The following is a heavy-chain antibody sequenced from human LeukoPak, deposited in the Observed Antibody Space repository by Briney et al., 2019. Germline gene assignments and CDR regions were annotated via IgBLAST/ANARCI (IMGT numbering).Heavy chain of an antibody. D-gene: IGHD3-22*01. V-gene: IGHV1-8*01. CDR2: MNPNSGNT. CDR1: GCTFTSYD. CDR3: ARGRNRLYYYDSSGSNDY. J-gene: IGHJ4*02. Sequence: GASVKVSCKASGCTFTSYDINWVRQATGQGLEWMGWMNPNSGNTGYAQKFQGRVTMTRNTSISTAYMELSSLRSEDTAVYYCARGRNRLYYYDSSGSNDYWGQGTLVTVSS.